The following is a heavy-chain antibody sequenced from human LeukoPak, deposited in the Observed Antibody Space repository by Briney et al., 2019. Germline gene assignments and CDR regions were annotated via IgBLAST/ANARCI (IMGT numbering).Heavy chain of an antibody. CDR2: IIPILGIA. Sequence: ASVNVSCKASGGTFSSYAISWVRQAPGQGLEWMGRIIPILGIANYAQKFQGRVTITADKSTSTAYMELSSLRSEDTAVYYCARDGGPREREWELPPELHYWGQGTLVTVSS. CDR1: GGTFSSYA. V-gene: IGHV1-69*04. D-gene: IGHD1-26*01. CDR3: ARDGGPREREWELPPELHY. J-gene: IGHJ4*02.